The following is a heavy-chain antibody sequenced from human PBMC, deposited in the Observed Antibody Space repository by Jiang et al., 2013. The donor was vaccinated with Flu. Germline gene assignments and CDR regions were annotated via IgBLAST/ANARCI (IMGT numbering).Heavy chain of an antibody. CDR3: VRDRSYGLVLGMDV. D-gene: IGHD3-16*01. V-gene: IGHV6-1*01. CDR1: GDSVSSNRST. CDR2: TYYRSKWYT. J-gene: IGHJ6*02. Sequence: SQTLSLTCAISGDSVSSNRSTWNWIRQSPSRGLEWLGRTYYRSKWYTEYAVSVKSRIIIIPDTSKNQFSLQVKSVTPEDTAVYYCVRDRSYGLVLGMDVWGQGTTVTVSS.